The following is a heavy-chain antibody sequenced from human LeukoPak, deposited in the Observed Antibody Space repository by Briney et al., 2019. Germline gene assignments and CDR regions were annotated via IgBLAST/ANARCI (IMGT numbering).Heavy chain of an antibody. CDR2: ISGSGGST. D-gene: IGHD6-13*01. Sequence: PGGSLRLSCAASGFTFSSYTMSWVRQAPGKGLEWVSGISGSGGSTYYADSVKGRFTISRDNSKNTLYLQMNRLRAEGTAVYYCARSLPLIAAASPGYFDYWGQGTLVTVSS. V-gene: IGHV3-23*01. J-gene: IGHJ4*02. CDR3: ARSLPLIAAASPGYFDY. CDR1: GFTFSSYT.